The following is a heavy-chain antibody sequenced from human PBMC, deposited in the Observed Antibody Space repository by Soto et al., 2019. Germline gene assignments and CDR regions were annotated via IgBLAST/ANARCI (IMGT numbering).Heavy chain of an antibody. CDR2: VPNTATT. D-gene: IGHD3-9*01. CDR3: ARGMADEQIFYYFDY. V-gene: IGHV4-59*01. J-gene: IGHJ4*02. Sequence: TQSPMCTVCDASSINSLWARIVKYRGRGLESLGYVPNTATTTYNPSLKNRVTISVDASKSQFYLKLRSVTAADTAVYYCARGMADEQIFYYFDYWGQGALVTVSS. CDR1: DASSINSL.